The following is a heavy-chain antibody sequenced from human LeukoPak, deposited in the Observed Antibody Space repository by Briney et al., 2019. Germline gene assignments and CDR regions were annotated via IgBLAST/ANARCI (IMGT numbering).Heavy chain of an antibody. V-gene: IGHV3-23*01. J-gene: IGHJ4*02. CDR2: ISGSGGST. D-gene: IGHD6-13*01. CDR1: GFTFSSYA. CDR3: AKDRQSIAAAGGDY. Sequence: PGGSLRLSCAASGFTFSSYAMGWVRQPPGGGLEWVSAISGSGGSTYSADPVKGRFTISRDNSKNTLYLQMNSLRAEDTAVYYCAKDRQSIAAAGGDYWGQGTLVTVSS.